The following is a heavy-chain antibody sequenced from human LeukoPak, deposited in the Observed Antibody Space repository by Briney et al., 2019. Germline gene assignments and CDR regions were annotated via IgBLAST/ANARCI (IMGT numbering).Heavy chain of an antibody. CDR3: ASLGYCSSTSCYTGNNWFDP. CDR1: GGSISSYY. D-gene: IGHD2-2*02. CDR2: IYTSGST. V-gene: IGHV4-4*09. J-gene: IGHJ5*02. Sequence: SETLSLTRTVSGGSISSYYWSWIRQPPGKGLEWIGYIYTSGSTNYNPSLKSRVTISVDTSKNQFSLKLSSVTAADTAVYYCASLGYCSSTSCYTGNNWFDPWGQGTLVTVSS.